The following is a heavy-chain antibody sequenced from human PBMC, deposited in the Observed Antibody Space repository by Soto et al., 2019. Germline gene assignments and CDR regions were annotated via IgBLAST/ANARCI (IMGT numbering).Heavy chain of an antibody. D-gene: IGHD3-3*01. CDR3: AKQSDFGVVRPPYYYGMDV. CDR1: GFTFSSYG. V-gene: IGHV3-30*18. CDR2: ISYDGSNK. Sequence: GGSLRLSCAASGFTFSSYGMHWVRQAPGKGLEWVAVISYDGSNKYYADSVKGRFTISRDNSKNTLYLQMNSLRAEDTAVYYCAKQSDFGVVRPPYYYGMDVWGQGTTVTVSS. J-gene: IGHJ6*02.